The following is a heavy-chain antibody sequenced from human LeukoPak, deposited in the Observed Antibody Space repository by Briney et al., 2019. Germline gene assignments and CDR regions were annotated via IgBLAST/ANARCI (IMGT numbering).Heavy chain of an antibody. CDR3: ARGEMTTVTTSLFDY. CDR1: GGSISSGGYY. CDR2: IYYSGST. J-gene: IGHJ4*02. Sequence: SETLSLTRTVSGGSISSGGYYWSWIRQHPGMGLEWIGYIYYSGSTHYNPSLKSRVTISVDTSKNQFSLKLSSVTAADTAVYYCARGEMTTVTTSLFDYWGQGTLVTVSS. D-gene: IGHD4-17*01. V-gene: IGHV4-31*03.